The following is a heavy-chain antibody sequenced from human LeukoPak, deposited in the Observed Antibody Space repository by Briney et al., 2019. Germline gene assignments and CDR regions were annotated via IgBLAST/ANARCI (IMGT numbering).Heavy chain of an antibody. J-gene: IGHJ4*02. Sequence: ASVKVSCKASGYTFTGHYMFWVRQAPGQGLEWMGWINPNTGATKYAQNFQGRVTLTRDTSIRTTFMGLSSLRSDDTAFYYCARDERFCNGDNHYPDLGYWGQGTLVTVSS. V-gene: IGHV1-2*02. CDR2: INPNTGAT. D-gene: IGHD2-15*01. CDR3: ARDERFCNGDNHYPDLGY. CDR1: GYTFTGHY.